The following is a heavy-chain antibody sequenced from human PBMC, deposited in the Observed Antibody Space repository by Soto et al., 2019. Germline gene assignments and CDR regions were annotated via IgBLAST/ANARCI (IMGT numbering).Heavy chain of an antibody. J-gene: IGHJ4*02. CDR2: ISHSGTV. CDR1: SVSITSSNW. Sequence: SETLSLTCDVSSVSITSSNWWTWVRQPPGKGLEWLGKISHSGTVNYNATLRSRVTISVDKPKDQLSLKLMSVTAADTAVYYCARDYDGFDYWGPGILVTVSS. CDR3: ARDYDGFDY. V-gene: IGHV4-4*02. D-gene: IGHD3-16*01.